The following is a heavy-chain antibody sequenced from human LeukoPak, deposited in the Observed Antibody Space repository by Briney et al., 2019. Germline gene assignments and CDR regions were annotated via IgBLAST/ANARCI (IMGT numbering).Heavy chain of an antibody. CDR2: IYYSGST. Sequence: ETLSLTCAVYGGSFSGYYWSWIRQPPGKGLEWIGYIYYSGSTNYNPSPKSRVTISVDTSKNQFSLKLSSVTAADTAVYYCARTYSYGLYYFDYWGQGTLVTVSS. CDR3: ARTYSYGLYYFDY. V-gene: IGHV4-59*01. J-gene: IGHJ4*02. CDR1: GGSFSGYY. D-gene: IGHD5-18*01.